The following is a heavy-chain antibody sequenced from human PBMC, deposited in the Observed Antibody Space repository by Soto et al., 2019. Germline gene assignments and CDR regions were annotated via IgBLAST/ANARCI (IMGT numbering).Heavy chain of an antibody. V-gene: IGHV1-58*02. J-gene: IGHJ5*02. D-gene: IGHD3-9*01. CDR3: AAFDPGPMGFDP. Sequence: SVKVSCKASGGTFSSYAISWVRQARGQRLEWIGKIVVGSGNTNYAQKFQERVTITRDMSTSTAYMELSSLRSEDTAFYYCAAFDPGPMGFDPWGQGTLVTVSS. CDR2: IVVGSGNT. CDR1: GGTFSSYA.